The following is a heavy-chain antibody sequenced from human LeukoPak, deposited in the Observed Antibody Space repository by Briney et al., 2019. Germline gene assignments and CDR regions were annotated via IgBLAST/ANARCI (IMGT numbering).Heavy chain of an antibody. CDR2: ISYDGSNK. J-gene: IGHJ4*02. CDR3: ARPLYYGSGTF. D-gene: IGHD3-10*01. Sequence: PGGSLRLSCAASGFTFSSYAMHWVRQAPGKGLEGVAVISYDGSNKYYADSVKGRFTISRDNSKNTLYLQMNSLRAEDTAVYYCARPLYYGSGTFWGQGTLVTVSS. CDR1: GFTFSSYA. V-gene: IGHV3-30*04.